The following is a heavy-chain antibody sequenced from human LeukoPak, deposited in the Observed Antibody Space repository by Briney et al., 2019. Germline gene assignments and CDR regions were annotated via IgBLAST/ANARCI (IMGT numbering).Heavy chain of an antibody. Sequence: SETLSLTCTVSGGSISSYYWSWIRQPPGKGLEWIGYIYYTGSTNYNPSLKSRVTISVDTSKNQFSLKLSSVTAADTAVYYCARGRGSYYYGSGSYGWFDYWGQGTLVTVSS. CDR3: ARGRGSYYYGSGSYGWFDY. CDR1: GGSISSYY. J-gene: IGHJ4*02. CDR2: IYYTGST. D-gene: IGHD3-10*01. V-gene: IGHV4-59*12.